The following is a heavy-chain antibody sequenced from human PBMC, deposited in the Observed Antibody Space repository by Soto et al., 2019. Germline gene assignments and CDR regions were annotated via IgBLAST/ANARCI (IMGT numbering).Heavy chain of an antibody. V-gene: IGHV1-69*06. CDR2: IIPIFGTA. CDR1: GGPFISYA. Sequence: VKVSCTTSGGPFISYAIIWVRQATGQGLEWMGGIIPIFGTANYAQKFQCRVTITADKSTSTAYMELSSLRSEDTAVYYCASGSPGVKYNWFDPWGQPTLVTGTS. J-gene: IGHJ5*02. D-gene: IGHD3-10*01. CDR3: ASGSPGVKYNWFDP.